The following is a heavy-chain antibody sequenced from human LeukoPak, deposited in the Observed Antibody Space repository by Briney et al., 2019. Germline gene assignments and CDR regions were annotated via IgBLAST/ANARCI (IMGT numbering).Heavy chain of an antibody. CDR1: GYTFTSYA. D-gene: IGHD5-24*01. CDR2: ITPSGGT. V-gene: IGHV1-2*02. Sequence: GASVKVSCKASGYTFTSYAIHWVRQAPGQGLEWMGWITPSGGTNYPQKFQGRVAITWDTSITTAYMDLSRLTSDDTAVYYCARDRYGDGSAHLDYWGQGALVTVSS. J-gene: IGHJ4*02. CDR3: ARDRYGDGSAHLDY.